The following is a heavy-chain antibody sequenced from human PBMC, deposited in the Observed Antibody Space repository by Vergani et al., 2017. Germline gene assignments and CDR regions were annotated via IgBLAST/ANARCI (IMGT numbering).Heavy chain of an antibody. CDR2: IKSKTDGGTT. D-gene: IGHD3-10*01. CDR3: TTEPIYYYYCSGSYVFDY. CDR1: GFPFSNAW. V-gene: IGHV3-15*01. Sequence: EVQLVESGGGLVKPGGSLRLSCAASGFPFSNAWMSWVRQAPGKGLEWVGRIKSKTDGGTTDYAAPVKGRFTISRDESKNTLYLQMNSLKTEDTAVYYCTTEPIYYYYCSGSYVFDYWGQGTLVTVSS. J-gene: IGHJ4*02.